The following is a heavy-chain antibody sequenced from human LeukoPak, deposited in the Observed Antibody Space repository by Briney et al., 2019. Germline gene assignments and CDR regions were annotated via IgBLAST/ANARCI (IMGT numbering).Heavy chain of an antibody. J-gene: IGHJ4*02. Sequence: GGSLRLSCAASGFIFSSHGMHWVRQAPGKGLEWVAVISYDGSSEYYADSVQGRFIISRDNSKNTLFLQMNSLRPEDTAVYYCARSTFGGIIVIGDYRGQGTLVTVS. D-gene: IGHD3-16*02. CDR2: ISYDGSSE. CDR3: ARSTFGGIIVIGDY. CDR1: GFIFSSHG. V-gene: IGHV3-30*03.